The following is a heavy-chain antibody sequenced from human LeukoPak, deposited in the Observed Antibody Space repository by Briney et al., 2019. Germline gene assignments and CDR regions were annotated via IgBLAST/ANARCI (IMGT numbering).Heavy chain of an antibody. D-gene: IGHD3-3*01. J-gene: IGHJ6*03. V-gene: IGHV5-51*01. CDR1: GYSFTRYW. CDR3: ARQYYDPFRVYYYMDV. Sequence: GESLKISCKGPGYSFTRYWIGWVRQMPGKGLEWMGIVYPGDSSTRYSPSFQGHVTISADKSISTAYLQWRSLKASDTAMYYCARQYYDPFRVYYYMDVWGKGTAVTVSS. CDR2: VYPGDSST.